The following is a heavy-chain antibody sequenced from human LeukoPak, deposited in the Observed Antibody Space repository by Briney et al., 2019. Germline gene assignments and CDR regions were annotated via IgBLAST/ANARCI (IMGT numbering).Heavy chain of an antibody. CDR2: IYSSGSS. J-gene: IGHJ3*02. V-gene: IGHV4-59*01. D-gene: IGHD3-22*01. Sequence: SSETLSLTCTVSGGSISSYYWSWIRQPPGKGLEWIGYIYSSGSSNYHPSLKSRVTISVDTSKNQFSLKLNAVTAADTAVYYCARGNYYDSRTYYRAFDIWGLGTMVSVSS. CDR1: GGSISSYY. CDR3: ARGNYYDSRTYYRAFDI.